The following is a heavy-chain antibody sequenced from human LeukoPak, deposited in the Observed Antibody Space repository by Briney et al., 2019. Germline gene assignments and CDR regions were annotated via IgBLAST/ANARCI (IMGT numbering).Heavy chain of an antibody. V-gene: IGHV4-4*02. CDR1: GDSINSLDL. J-gene: IGHJ4*02. D-gene: IGHD3-10*01. CDR3: ARGRTLSYYGSGSYFAR. Sequence: SETLSLTCTVSGDSINSLDLWSWVRQPPGKGLEWIGEMYLSGTTHSNPSVKSRVTISIDKSKNQFFLNLSSVTAADTAVYYCARGRTLSYYGSGSYFARWGQGTLVTVSS. CDR2: MYLSGTT.